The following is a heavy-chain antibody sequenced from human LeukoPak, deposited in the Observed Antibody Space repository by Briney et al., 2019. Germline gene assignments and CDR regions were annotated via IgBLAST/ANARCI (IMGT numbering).Heavy chain of an antibody. D-gene: IGHD6-19*01. CDR3: ATPSSGWQYNWFDP. CDR1: GYTLTELS. CDR2: FDPEDGET. V-gene: IGHV1-24*01. J-gene: IGHJ5*02. Sequence: ASVKVSCKVTGYTLTELSMHWVRQAPGKGLEWMGGFDPEDGETIYAQKFQGRVTMTEDTSTDTAYMELSSLRSEDTAVYYCATPSSGWQYNWFDPWGQGTLVTVSS.